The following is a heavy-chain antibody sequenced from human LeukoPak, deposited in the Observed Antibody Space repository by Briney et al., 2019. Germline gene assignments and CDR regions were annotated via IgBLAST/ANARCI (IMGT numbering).Heavy chain of an antibody. J-gene: IGHJ6*03. Sequence: GASVKVSCKASGGTFSSYAISWVRQAPGQGLEWMGGIIPIFGTANYAQKFQGRVTITADKSTSTAYMELSSLRSDDTAVYYCAREGTYYYYYMDVWGKGTTVTVSS. CDR1: GGTFSSYA. CDR3: AREGTYYYYYMDV. D-gene: IGHD1-1*01. CDR2: IIPIFGTA. V-gene: IGHV1-69*06.